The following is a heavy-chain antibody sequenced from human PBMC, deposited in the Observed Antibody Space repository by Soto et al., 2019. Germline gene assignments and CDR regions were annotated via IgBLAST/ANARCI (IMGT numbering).Heavy chain of an antibody. J-gene: IGHJ4*02. D-gene: IGHD1-1*01. CDR1: ADTFTSYY. Sequence: ASVKVSCKAPADTFTSYYIHWVRQAPGHGLEWMGIINPNGGSTRFAQKFQGRVTMTRNTSISTAYMELSSLRSEDTAVYYCARRAETNGWNGFGADKYYFDFWGQGTLVTVSS. CDR2: INPNGGST. CDR3: ARRAETNGWNGFGADKYYFDF. V-gene: IGHV1-46*01.